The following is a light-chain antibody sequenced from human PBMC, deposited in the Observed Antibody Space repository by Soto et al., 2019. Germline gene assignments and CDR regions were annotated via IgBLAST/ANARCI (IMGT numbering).Light chain of an antibody. CDR2: EVS. J-gene: IGLJ1*01. V-gene: IGLV2-8*01. Sequence: QSVRTQPPSASGSPGQSATISCTGTSSDVGGYNYVSWYQQHPGKAPKLMIYEVSKRPSGVPDRFSGSKSGNTASLTVSGLQAEDEADYYCSSYAGSNNLGVFGTGTKVTVL. CDR1: SSDVGGYNY. CDR3: SSYAGSNNLGV.